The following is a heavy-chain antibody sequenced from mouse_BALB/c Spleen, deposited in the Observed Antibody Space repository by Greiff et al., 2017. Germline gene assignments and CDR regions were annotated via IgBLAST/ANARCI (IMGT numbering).Heavy chain of an antibody. CDR3: ARGYDPHWYFDV. J-gene: IGHJ1*01. CDR1: GFTFSSFG. Sequence: EVKLEESGGGLVQPGGSRKLSCAASGFTFSSFGMHWVRQAPEKGLEWVAYISSGSSTIYYADTVKGRFNIPRDNPKNTLFLQMTSLRSEDTAMYYCARGYDPHWYFDVWGAGTTVTVSS. V-gene: IGHV5-17*02. D-gene: IGHD2-2*01. CDR2: ISSGSSTI.